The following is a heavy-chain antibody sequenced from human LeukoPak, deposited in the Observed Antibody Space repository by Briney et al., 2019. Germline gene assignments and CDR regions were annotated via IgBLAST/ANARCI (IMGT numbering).Heavy chain of an antibody. J-gene: IGHJ5*02. D-gene: IGHD3-3*01. CDR3: ARDRGMPTIFGLESWFDP. Sequence: GGSLRLSCAASGFTFSSYSMNWVRQAPGKGLEWVSSISSSSSYIYYADSVKGRFTISRDNAKNSLYLQMNSLRAEDTAVYYCARDRGMPTIFGLESWFDPWGQGTLVTVSS. CDR1: GFTFSSYS. V-gene: IGHV3-21*01. CDR2: ISSSSSYI.